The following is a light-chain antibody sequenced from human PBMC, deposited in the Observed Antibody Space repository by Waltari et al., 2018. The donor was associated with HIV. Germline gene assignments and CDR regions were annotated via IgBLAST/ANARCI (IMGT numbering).Light chain of an antibody. CDR1: PSNIGTNY. CDR2: SNH. Sequence: QSVLTQPPSASGTPGQSVTISCSGGPSNIGTNYVNWYQQLPGSAPKLLIYSNHQPPSVVPDRFSASKSGTSASLAIRGLQSEDEADYYCSTRDDTLIVFGTGTKVTVL. V-gene: IGLV1-44*01. J-gene: IGLJ1*01. CDR3: STRDDTLIV.